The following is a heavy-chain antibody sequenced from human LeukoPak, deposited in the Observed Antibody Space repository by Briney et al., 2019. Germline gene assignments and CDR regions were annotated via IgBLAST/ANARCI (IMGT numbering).Heavy chain of an antibody. CDR1: GFTVSSNY. J-gene: IGHJ4*02. V-gene: IGHV3-53*01. CDR3: ARVRDDYNSGDFDY. D-gene: IGHD5-24*01. Sequence: GGSLGLSCAASGFTVSSNYMSWVRQAPGKGLEWVSVIYSGGSKYYADSVKGRFTISRDTSKNTLYLQMNSLRAEDTAVYYCARVRDDYNSGDFDYWGQGTLVTVSS. CDR2: IYSGGSK.